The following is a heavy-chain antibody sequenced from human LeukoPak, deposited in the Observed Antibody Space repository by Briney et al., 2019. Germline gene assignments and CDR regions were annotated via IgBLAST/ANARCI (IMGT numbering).Heavy chain of an antibody. CDR2: INPNSGGT. V-gene: IGHV1-2*02. D-gene: IGHD3-22*01. CDR1: GHTFTGYY. Sequence: ASVKVSCKASGHTFTGYYMHWVRQAPGQGLEWMGWINPNSGGTNYAQKFQGRVTMTRDTSISTAYMELSRLRSDDTAVYYCARDRRVTYYYDSSGYWLFDYYGMDVWGQGTTVTVSS. CDR3: ARDRRVTYYYDSSGYWLFDYYGMDV. J-gene: IGHJ6*02.